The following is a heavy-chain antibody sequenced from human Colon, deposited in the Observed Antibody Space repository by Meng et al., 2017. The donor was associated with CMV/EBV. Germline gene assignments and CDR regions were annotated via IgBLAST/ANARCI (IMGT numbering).Heavy chain of an antibody. CDR3: ASDLLFGRNIVPFFDF. D-gene: IGHD2/OR15-2a*01. J-gene: IGHJ4*02. CDR1: GLTFSSAW. CDR2: IKSYQNGATT. V-gene: IGHV3-15*01. Sequence: GESLKISCAVSGLTFSSAWRSWVRQAPGKGLEWVGRIKSYQNGATTDYAAAVKDRFFISSDDSQNTLYLRMNSLKTEDSAVYYCASDLLFGRNIVPFFDFWGQGALVTVSS.